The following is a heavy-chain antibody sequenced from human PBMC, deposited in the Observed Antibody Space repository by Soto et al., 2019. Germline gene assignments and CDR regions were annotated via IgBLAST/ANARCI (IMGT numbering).Heavy chain of an antibody. D-gene: IGHD4-17*01. CDR3: ARGTTVEYSYYYGMDV. CDR2: IIPIFGTA. J-gene: IGHJ6*02. V-gene: IGHV1-69*13. CDR1: GGTFSSYA. Sequence: SVKVSCKASGGTFSSYAISWVRQAPGQGLEWMGGIIPIFGTANYAQKFQGRVTITADESTSTAYMELSSLRSEDTAVYYCARGTTVEYSYYYGMDVWGQGTTVTVSS.